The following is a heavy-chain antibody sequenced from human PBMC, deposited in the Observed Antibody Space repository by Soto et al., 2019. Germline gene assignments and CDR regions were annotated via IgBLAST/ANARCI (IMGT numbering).Heavy chain of an antibody. CDR3: ARDRPYSGSYWDAFDI. CDR2: IYYSGST. CDR1: GGSVSSGSYY. V-gene: IGHV4-61*01. D-gene: IGHD1-26*01. J-gene: IGHJ3*02. Sequence: PSETLSLTCTASGGSVSSGSYYWSWIRQPPGKGLEWIGYIYYSGSTNYNPSLKSRVTISVDTSKNQFSLKLSSVTAADTAVYYCARDRPYSGSYWDAFDIWGQGTMVTVSS.